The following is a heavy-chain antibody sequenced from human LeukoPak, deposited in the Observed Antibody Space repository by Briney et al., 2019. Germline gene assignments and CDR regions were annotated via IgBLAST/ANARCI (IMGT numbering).Heavy chain of an antibody. Sequence: SETLSLTCTVSGGSISSYYWSWIRQPPGKGLEWIGYIYYSGSTNYNPSLKSRVTISVDTSKNQFSLKLSSVTAADTAVYYCARVITMVRGAAEPAHDAFDIWGQGTMVTVSS. D-gene: IGHD3-10*01. J-gene: IGHJ3*02. CDR3: ARVITMVRGAAEPAHDAFDI. V-gene: IGHV4-59*01. CDR2: IYYSGST. CDR1: GGSISSYY.